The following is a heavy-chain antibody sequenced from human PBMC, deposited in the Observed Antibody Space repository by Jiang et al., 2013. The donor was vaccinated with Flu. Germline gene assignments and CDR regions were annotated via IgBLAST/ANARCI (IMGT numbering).Heavy chain of an antibody. Sequence: KPTQTLTLTCALSGSSVTDNGVGVGWVRQSPGKALEWLALIYWNDGERYSPSLRNRLTITRDTSRNQVVLTMTNMDPVDTATYFCVHSGIVQSTTPFDYWGQGTLVTVSS. J-gene: IGHJ4*02. D-gene: IGHD1-1*01. V-gene: IGHV2-5*01. CDR2: IYWNDGE. CDR1: GSSVTDNGVG. CDR3: VHSGIVQSTTPFDY.